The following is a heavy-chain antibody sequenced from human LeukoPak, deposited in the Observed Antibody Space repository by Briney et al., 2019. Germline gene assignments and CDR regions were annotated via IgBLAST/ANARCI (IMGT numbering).Heavy chain of an antibody. D-gene: IGHD1-26*01. J-gene: IGHJ4*02. CDR2: IRCKAKSYAT. Sequence: GGSLSLSCAASGFTFSGSGMNWVRPASGKGLEWVGCIRCKAKSYATAYAASVKGRFTISRDDSKNPAYLQMNSLKAEDTAVYYCTRDSGSYFHWGQGTLVTVSS. CDR3: TRDSGSYFH. CDR1: GFTFSGSG. V-gene: IGHV3-73*01.